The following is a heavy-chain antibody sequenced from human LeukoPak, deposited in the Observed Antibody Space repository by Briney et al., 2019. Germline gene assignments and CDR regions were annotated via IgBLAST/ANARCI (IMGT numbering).Heavy chain of an antibody. Sequence: SVTLSCTASGYTFTIYGISWVRQAPGQGLEWMGWIIPIFGTANYAQKFQGRVTITADKSTSTAYMELSSLRSDDTAVYYCARGAPFQSSFPHYYYYMDVWGKGTTVTVSS. CDR2: IIPIFGTA. V-gene: IGHV1-69*06. CDR3: ARGAPFQSSFPHYYYYMDV. J-gene: IGHJ6*03. D-gene: IGHD6-13*01. CDR1: GYTFTIYG.